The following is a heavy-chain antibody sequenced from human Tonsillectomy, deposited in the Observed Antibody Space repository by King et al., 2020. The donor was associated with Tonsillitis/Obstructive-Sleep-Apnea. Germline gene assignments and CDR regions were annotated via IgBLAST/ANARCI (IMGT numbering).Heavy chain of an antibody. CDR3: ARLSAARVSSNAFDI. CDR2: IYPGDSVA. V-gene: IGHV5-51*01. Sequence: QLVQSGAEVKKPGESLKFSCKGSGYNFTNSWIDCVRQMPGKGLEWMGIIYPGDSVARYSPSFQGQVTISADKSISTAYLQWSSLKASDTAMYYCARLSAARVSSNAFDIWGQGTMVTVSS. CDR1: GYNFTNSW. D-gene: IGHD6-6*01. J-gene: IGHJ3*02.